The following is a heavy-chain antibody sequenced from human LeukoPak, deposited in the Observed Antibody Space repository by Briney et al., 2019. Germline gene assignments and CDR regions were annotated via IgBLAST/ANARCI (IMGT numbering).Heavy chain of an antibody. Sequence: GGSLRLSCAASGFTFKNCAMGWVRQAPGEGLQWVSSINYGGDRTKYADSVKGRFTISRDNSKNTLYLEMNSLRAEDTAVYYCAKDLWMEDIVVVPAATVFDYWGQGTLVTVSS. CDR2: INYGGDRT. V-gene: IGHV3-23*01. J-gene: IGHJ4*02. CDR3: AKDLWMEDIVVVPAATVFDY. CDR1: GFTFKNCA. D-gene: IGHD2-2*01.